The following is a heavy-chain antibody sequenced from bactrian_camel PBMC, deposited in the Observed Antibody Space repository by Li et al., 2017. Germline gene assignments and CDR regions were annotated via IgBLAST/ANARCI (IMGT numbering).Heavy chain of an antibody. CDR2: IDSDGST. CDR3: AYGGRFGPWSDKNY. Sequence: HVQLVESGGGSVQAGGSLRLSCAASGYTYSSYCMGWFRQAPGKEREGVAAIDSDGSTSYADSVKGRFTISQDKSNGTVYLHMTDVKPEDGAVYYCAYGGRFGPWSDKNYRSLGTQVTVS. V-gene: IGHV3S53*01. J-gene: IGHJ4*01. D-gene: IGHD3*01. CDR1: GYTYSSYC.